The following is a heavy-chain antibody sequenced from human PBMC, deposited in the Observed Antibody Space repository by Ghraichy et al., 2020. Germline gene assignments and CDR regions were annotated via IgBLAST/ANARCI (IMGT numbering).Heavy chain of an antibody. Sequence: GESLNISCAASGFTFSSYSMNWVRQAPGKGLEWVSSISSSSSYIYYADSVKGRFTLSRDNAKNSLYLQMNRLRAEDPAVYFCARVALVTRTSYYYDGMDVWGQGTPVAVS. CDR2: ISSSSSYI. CDR3: ARVALVTRTSYYYDGMDV. V-gene: IGHV3-21*01. J-gene: IGHJ6*02. D-gene: IGHD2-21*02. CDR1: GFTFSSYS.